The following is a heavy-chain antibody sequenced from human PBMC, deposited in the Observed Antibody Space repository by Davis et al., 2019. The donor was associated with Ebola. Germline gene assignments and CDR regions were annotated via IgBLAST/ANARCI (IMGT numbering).Heavy chain of an antibody. D-gene: IGHD3-22*01. CDR2: IYSGGTT. Sequence: GGSLRLSCAASGFIVSSNYMSWVRQAPGKGLEWLSVIYSGGTTNYADSVKGRFTISRHNSKNTLYLQINSLRAEDTAVYYCARGYYDSTGNRYFDFWGRGTLVTVSS. V-gene: IGHV3-53*04. J-gene: IGHJ2*01. CDR1: GFIVSSNY. CDR3: ARGYYDSTGNRYFDF.